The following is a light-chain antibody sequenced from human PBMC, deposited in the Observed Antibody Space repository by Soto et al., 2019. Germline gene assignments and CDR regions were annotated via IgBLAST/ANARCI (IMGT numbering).Light chain of an antibody. V-gene: IGKV3-11*01. J-gene: IGKJ4*01. Sequence: EIVLTQSPATLSLSPRDTATHSCRASQSVSSYLAWYQQKPGQAPRLLIYDASNRATGIPARFSGSGSGTDFTLTISALEPEDFAVYYCQQRSNWPPLTFGGGTKVEIK. CDR2: DAS. CDR1: QSVSSY. CDR3: QQRSNWPPLT.